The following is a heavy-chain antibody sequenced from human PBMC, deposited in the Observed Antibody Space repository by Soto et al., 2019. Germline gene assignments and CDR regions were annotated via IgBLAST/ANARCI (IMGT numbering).Heavy chain of an antibody. J-gene: IGHJ6*02. CDR3: ARVRVTAMALGSYYYYGMDV. D-gene: IGHD5-18*01. V-gene: IGHV1-69*01. Sequence: QVQLVQSGAEVKKPGSSVKVSCKASGGTFSSYAISWVRQAPGQGLEWMGGIIPIFGTANYAQKFQGRVTITADESTSTAYMELSSLRSEDTAVYYCARVRVTAMALGSYYYYGMDVWGQGTTVTVSS. CDR1: GGTFSSYA. CDR2: IIPIFGTA.